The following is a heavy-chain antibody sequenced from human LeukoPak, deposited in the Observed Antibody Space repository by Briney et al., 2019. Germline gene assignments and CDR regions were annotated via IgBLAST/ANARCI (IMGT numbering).Heavy chain of an antibody. CDR3: ARDVGTTWGDY. Sequence: SETLSLTCTVSGGSISSYYWSWIRQPPGKGLEWIGYIYYSGSTNYNPSLKSRVTMSVDTSKNQFSLKLSSVTAADTAVYYCARDVGTTWGDYWGQGTLVTVSS. CDR2: IYYSGST. D-gene: IGHD1-1*01. CDR1: GGSISSYY. V-gene: IGHV4-59*01. J-gene: IGHJ4*02.